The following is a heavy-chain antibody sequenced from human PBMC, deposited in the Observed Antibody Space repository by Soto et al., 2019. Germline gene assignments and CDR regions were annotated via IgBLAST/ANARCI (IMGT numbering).Heavy chain of an antibody. CDR3: ARRSSSYIDY. D-gene: IGHD6-6*01. V-gene: IGHV4-4*02. CDR2: IYHSGST. Sequence: QVQLQESGPGLVKPSGTLSLTCAVSGDSITSTSWWIWVRQPPGKGLEWIGEIYHSGSTNYNPSLMRRVTMSADSSKNQFSLNLNSVTPACTAVYYCARRSSSYIDYWGQGTLVTVCS. CDR1: GDSITSTSW. J-gene: IGHJ4*02.